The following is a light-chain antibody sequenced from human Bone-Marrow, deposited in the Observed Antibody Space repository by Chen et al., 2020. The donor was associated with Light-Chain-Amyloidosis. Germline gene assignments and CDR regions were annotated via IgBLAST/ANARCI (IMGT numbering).Light chain of an antibody. J-gene: IGLJ3*02. Sequence: SYVLTQPASVSVAPGASAPIACGGNNIGATSVHWYQQTPGQAPLLVVYDDSDRPSGIPERLSGSNSGNTATLTISRVEAGDEADYYCQVWDRSSDRPVFGGGTKLTVL. CDR3: QVWDRSSDRPV. V-gene: IGLV3-21*02. CDR2: DDS. CDR1: NIGATS.